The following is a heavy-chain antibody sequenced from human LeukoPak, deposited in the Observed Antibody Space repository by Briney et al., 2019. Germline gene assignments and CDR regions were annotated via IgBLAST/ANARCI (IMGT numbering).Heavy chain of an antibody. CDR3: AREPVWFGERPFDY. CDR2: INHSGST. CDR1: GGSFSGYY. Sequence: PSETLSLTCAVYGGSFSGYYWSWIRQPPGKGLEWIGEINHSGSTNYNPSLKSRVTISVDTSKNQFSLKLSSVTAADTAVYYCAREPVWFGERPFDYWGQGTLVTVSS. D-gene: IGHD3-10*01. J-gene: IGHJ4*02. V-gene: IGHV4-34*01.